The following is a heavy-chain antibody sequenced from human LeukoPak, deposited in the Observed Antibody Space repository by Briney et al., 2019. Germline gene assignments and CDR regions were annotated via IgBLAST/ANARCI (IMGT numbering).Heavy chain of an antibody. CDR3: AGGSSWYRGIDY. CDR1: GFTLSSYA. J-gene: IGHJ4*02. Sequence: GSLRLSCAASGFTLSSYAMYWVRQAPGKGLEYVSAISTNGGSTYYANSVKGRFTISRDNSKNTLYLQMGSLRAEDMAVYYCAGGSSWYRGIDYWGQGTLVTVSS. D-gene: IGHD6-13*01. V-gene: IGHV3-64*01. CDR2: ISTNGGST.